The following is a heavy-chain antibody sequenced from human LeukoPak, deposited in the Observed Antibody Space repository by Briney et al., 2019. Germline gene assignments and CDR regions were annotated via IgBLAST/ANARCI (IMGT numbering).Heavy chain of an antibody. Sequence: GGSLRLSCAASGFTFSSYAMHWVRQAPGKGLEWVAVISYDGSNKYYADSVKGRFTISRDNSKNTLYLQMNSLRAEDTAVYYCARDVSPDILTGYYDYWGQGTLVTVSS. V-gene: IGHV3-30-3*01. D-gene: IGHD3-9*01. CDR1: GFTFSSYA. CDR2: ISYDGSNK. J-gene: IGHJ4*02. CDR3: ARDVSPDILTGYYDY.